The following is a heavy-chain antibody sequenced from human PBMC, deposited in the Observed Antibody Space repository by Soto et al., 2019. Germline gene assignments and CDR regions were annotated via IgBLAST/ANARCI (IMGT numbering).Heavy chain of an antibody. CDR2: IYWDDDK. D-gene: IGHD3-22*01. CDR3: ARDSSGYYGFDY. V-gene: IGHV2-5*02. Sequence: QITLKESGPTLVKPTQTLTLTCTFSGFSLSTRGVGVGWIRQPRGKALEWLALIYWDDDKRYSPSLKSRVTITKDTSKNQVVLTMTNMDPVDTATYYCARDSSGYYGFDYWGQGTLVTVSS. CDR1: GFSLSTRGVG. J-gene: IGHJ4*02.